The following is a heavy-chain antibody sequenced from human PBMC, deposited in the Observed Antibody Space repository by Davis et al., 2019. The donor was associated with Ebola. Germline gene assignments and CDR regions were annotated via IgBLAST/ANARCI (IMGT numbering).Heavy chain of an antibody. CDR2: ISYGGST. CDR1: GGSISNSHYY. J-gene: IGHJ5*02. V-gene: IGHV4-39*01. CDR3: ARLEDRLVQEIVTNWFDP. D-gene: IGHD2-15*01. Sequence: MPSETLSLTCTVSGGSISNSHYYWGWIRQPPGKGLEWIGSISYGGSTYYNPSLKSRITISLDTSKKQCSLKLISVTAADTAVYYCARLEDRLVQEIVTNWFDPWGQGTLVTVSS.